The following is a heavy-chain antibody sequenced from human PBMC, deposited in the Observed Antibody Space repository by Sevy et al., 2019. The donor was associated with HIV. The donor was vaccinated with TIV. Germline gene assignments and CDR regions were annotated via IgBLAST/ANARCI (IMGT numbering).Heavy chain of an antibody. Sequence: GGSLRLSCAASGFTFSSYAMNWVRQAPGKGLEWVSGISGSGGSGDKTNYADSVKGRFTISRDDCKNSLYLQLNSLRAQETAIYYFARKYDSRGYFDYRGQVNLVTVSS. CDR3: ARKYDSRGYFDY. CDR2: ISGSGGSGDKT. D-gene: IGHD3-22*01. V-gene: IGHV3-23*01. CDR1: GFTFSSYA. J-gene: IGHJ4*02.